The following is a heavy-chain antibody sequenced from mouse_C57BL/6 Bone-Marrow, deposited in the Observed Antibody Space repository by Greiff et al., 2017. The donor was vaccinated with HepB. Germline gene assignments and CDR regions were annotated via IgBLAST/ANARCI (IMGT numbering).Heavy chain of an antibody. CDR1: GYTFTSYG. D-gene: IGHD1-2*01. Sequence: QVQLQQSGAELARPGASVKLSCKASGYTFTSYGISWVKQRTGQGLEWIGEIYPRSGNTYYNEKFKGKATLTADKSSSTAYMELRSLTSEDAAVYFCARGDYYGLMDYWGQGTSVTVSS. CDR3: ARGDYYGLMDY. CDR2: IYPRSGNT. V-gene: IGHV1-81*01. J-gene: IGHJ4*01.